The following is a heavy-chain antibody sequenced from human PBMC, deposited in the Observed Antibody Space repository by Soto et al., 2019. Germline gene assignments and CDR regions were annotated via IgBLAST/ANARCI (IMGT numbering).Heavy chain of an antibody. CDR3: ARSGGDYDILTGYHAPGLVDV. D-gene: IGHD3-9*01. J-gene: IGHJ6*04. Sequence: GGSLRLSCAASGFTFSSYSMNWVRQAPGKGLEWVSYISSSSSTIYYADSVKGRFTISRDNAKNSLYLQMNSLRAEDTAVYYCARSGGDYDILTGYHAPGLVDVWGKGTTVTVSS. CDR2: ISSSSSTI. CDR1: GFTFSSYS. V-gene: IGHV3-48*01.